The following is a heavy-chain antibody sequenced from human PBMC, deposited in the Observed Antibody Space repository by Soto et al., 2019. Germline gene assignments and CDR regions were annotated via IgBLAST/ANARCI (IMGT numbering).Heavy chain of an antibody. CDR2: ISAYNGNT. D-gene: IGHD1-1*01. CDR1: GYTFTSYG. J-gene: IGHJ6*02. CDR3: ARGEPTECSTGVCPFNYNYHWNG. Sequence: SVKVSCKASGYTFTSYGISWVRQAPGQGLEWMGWISAYNGNTNYAQKLQGRVTMTTDTSTSTAYMELRSLRSDDTAVYYCARGEPTECSTGVCPFNYNYHWNGLGQGPTVT. V-gene: IGHV1-18*01.